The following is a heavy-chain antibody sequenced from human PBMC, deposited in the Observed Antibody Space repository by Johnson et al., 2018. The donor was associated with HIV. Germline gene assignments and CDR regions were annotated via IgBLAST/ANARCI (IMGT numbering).Heavy chain of an antibody. V-gene: IGHV3-30*03. J-gene: IGHJ3*02. CDR3: ATGVGAKTLTDAFDI. Sequence: QVQLVESGGGVVQPGRSLRLSCAASGFTFSSFGMHWVRQDPGKGLEWMTIISDDGCNKNYADSVKGRFTVSRDNSKNTLYLHMNSLRAEDTAVYYCATGVGAKTLTDAFDIWGQGTMVTVSS. CDR1: GFTFSSFG. CDR2: ISDDGCNK. D-gene: IGHD1-26*01.